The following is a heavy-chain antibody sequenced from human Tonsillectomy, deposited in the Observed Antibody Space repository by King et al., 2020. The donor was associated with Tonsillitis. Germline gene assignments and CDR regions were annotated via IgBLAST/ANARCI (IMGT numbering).Heavy chain of an antibody. V-gene: IGHV4-38-2*01. CDR3: ARVLWFGELVGRDWFDP. D-gene: IGHD3-10*01. CDR2: IYHSGST. CDR1: GYSISSGYY. J-gene: IGHJ5*02. Sequence: LQLQESGPGLVKPSETLSLTCAVSGYSISSGYYWGWIRQPPGKGLEWIGSIYHSGSTYYNLSLKSRVTISVDTSKNQFSLKLSSVTAADTAVYYCARVLWFGELVGRDWFDPWGQGTLVTVSS.